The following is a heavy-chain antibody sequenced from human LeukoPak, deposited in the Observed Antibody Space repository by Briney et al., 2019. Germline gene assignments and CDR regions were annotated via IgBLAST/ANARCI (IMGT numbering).Heavy chain of an antibody. Sequence: SETLSLTCTVSGGSISSGGYYWSWIRQHPGKGLEWIGYIYYSGSTYYNPSLKSRVTISVATSKNQFSLKLSSVTAADTAVYYCAKTGGSSSTSWFFDYWGQGTLVTVSS. CDR1: GGSISSGGYY. D-gene: IGHD2-2*01. CDR3: AKTGGSSSTSWFFDY. V-gene: IGHV4-31*03. J-gene: IGHJ4*02. CDR2: IYYSGST.